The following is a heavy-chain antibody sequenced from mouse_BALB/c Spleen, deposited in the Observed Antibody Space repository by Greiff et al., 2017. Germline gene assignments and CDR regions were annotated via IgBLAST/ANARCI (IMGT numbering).Heavy chain of an antibody. Sequence: QVQLQQSGAELMQPGASVKLSCKATGYTFSSYCMSWVKQRPGHGLEWIGEIFPGSGSTNYNEKFKGKATFTADTSYNTTSMQLSSLTSEDSAVYYCARKPILRLRYFDVWGEGTTVTVSS. J-gene: IGHJ1*01. CDR1: GYTFSSYC. V-gene: IGHV1-9*01. CDR3: ARKPILRLRYFDV. D-gene: IGHD1-2*01. CDR2: IFPGSGST.